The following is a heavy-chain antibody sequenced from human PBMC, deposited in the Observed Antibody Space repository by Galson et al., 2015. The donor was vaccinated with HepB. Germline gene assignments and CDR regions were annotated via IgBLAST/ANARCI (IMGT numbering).Heavy chain of an antibody. J-gene: IGHJ4*02. Sequence: SLRLSCAASGFTFSSYAMSWVRQAPEKGLEWVSGISSSSGSTYYADSVKGRFTISRDNSKNTLFLQMNSLRAEDTAIFYCAKDLSSSYWGQGTLVTVSS. CDR3: AKDLSSSY. CDR1: GFTFSSYA. V-gene: IGHV3-23*01. D-gene: IGHD6-6*01. CDR2: ISSSSGST.